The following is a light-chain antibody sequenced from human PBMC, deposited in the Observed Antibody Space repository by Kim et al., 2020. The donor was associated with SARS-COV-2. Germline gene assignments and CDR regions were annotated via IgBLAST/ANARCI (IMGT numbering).Light chain of an antibody. CDR2: GQN. V-gene: IGLV3-19*01. CDR3: KSRHSSVYNWV. Sequence: SSELTQDPAVSVALGQTVRISCQGDSLRSLYASWYQKKPGQAPLLVMYGQNNRPSGIPDRFSGSNSGNTASLTITGAQAEDEADYYCKSRHSSVYNWVLG. J-gene: IGLJ3*02. CDR1: SLRSLY.